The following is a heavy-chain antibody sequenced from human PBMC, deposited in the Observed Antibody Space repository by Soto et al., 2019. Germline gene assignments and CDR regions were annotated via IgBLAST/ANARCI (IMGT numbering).Heavy chain of an antibody. D-gene: IGHD6-19*01. CDR3: ARDTPVDQQWLVHFDY. CDR2: ISAYNGNT. Sequence: QVQLVQSGAEVKKPGASVKVSRKASGYTFTSYGISWVRQAPGQGLEWMGWISAYNGNTNYAQKLQGRVTMTTDTSTSTAYMELRSLRSDDTAVYYCARDTPVDQQWLVHFDYWGQGTLVTVSS. CDR1: GYTFTSYG. J-gene: IGHJ4*02. V-gene: IGHV1-18*04.